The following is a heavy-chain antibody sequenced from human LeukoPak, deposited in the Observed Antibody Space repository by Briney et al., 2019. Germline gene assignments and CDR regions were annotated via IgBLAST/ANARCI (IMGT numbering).Heavy chain of an antibody. CDR3: AREGADGGNYWFDP. CDR2: ISTDNGNT. Sequence: VASVKVSCKGSGYTFTSHGISWVRQAPGQGLEWMGWISTDNGNTNYAQKVQDRVTMTTDTSTNTAFMELRSLRSDDTAVYYCAREGADGGNYWFDPWGQGTLVTVSS. CDR1: GYTFTSHG. D-gene: IGHD1-7*01. V-gene: IGHV1-18*01. J-gene: IGHJ5*02.